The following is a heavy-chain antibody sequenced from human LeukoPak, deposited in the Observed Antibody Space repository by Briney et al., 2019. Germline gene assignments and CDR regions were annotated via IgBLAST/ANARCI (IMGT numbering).Heavy chain of an antibody. CDR3: ARADCSGSTCYLRRSWFDP. CDR1: GFTFSSFD. D-gene: IGHD2-2*01. J-gene: IGHJ5*02. CDR2: ISTGGRYI. Sequence: GGSLRLSCAASGFTFSSFDMNWVRQAPGKGLEWVSSISTGGRYIYYRDSVKGRFTISRDDAKNSLYLQMNSLRVEDTAVYYCARADCSGSTCYLRRSWFDPWGQGTLVTVSS. V-gene: IGHV3-21*01.